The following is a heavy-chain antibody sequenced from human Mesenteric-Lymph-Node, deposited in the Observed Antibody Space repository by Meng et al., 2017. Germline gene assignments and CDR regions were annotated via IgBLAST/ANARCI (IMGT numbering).Heavy chain of an antibody. D-gene: IGHD3-16*01. CDR2: ISAYHGGT. Sequence: ASVKVSCKTSGFTFTSHGFTWVRQAPGQGLECMGWISAYHGGTTYAQKFQGRVTMTTDTSTSTAYMELRSLRSDDTAIYYCALGASDDWYFDLWGPGTLVTVSS. CDR3: ALGASDDWYFDL. V-gene: IGHV1-18*01. J-gene: IGHJ2*01. CDR1: GFTFTSHG.